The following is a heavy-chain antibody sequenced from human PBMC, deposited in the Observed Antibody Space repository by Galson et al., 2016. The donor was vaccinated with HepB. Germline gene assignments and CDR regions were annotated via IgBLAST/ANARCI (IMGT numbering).Heavy chain of an antibody. Sequence: SLRLSCAASGFTLSDYAIHWVRQAPGRGLEWVGVISYDGSYQYYTDSVQGRFTMARDYSEDTLYLQTNSLRPEDTAIYYCARDNCRTCHGNYYLDKWGQGTLVTVSS. J-gene: IGHJ4*02. V-gene: IGHV3-30*04. CDR3: ARDNCRTCHGNYYLDK. D-gene: IGHD2-21*01. CDR2: ISYDGSYQ. CDR1: GFTLSDYA.